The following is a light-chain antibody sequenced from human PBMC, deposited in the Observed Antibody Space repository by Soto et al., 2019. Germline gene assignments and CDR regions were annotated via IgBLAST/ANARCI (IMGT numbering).Light chain of an antibody. CDR3: HPYASSLGGYV. CDR1: SSNIGAGYD. CDR2: GNS. J-gene: IGLJ1*01. V-gene: IGLV1-40*01. Sequence: QSVLTQPPSVSGAPGQRVTISCTGSSSNIGAGYDVHWYQQLPGTAPKLLIYGNSNRPSGVPDRFSGSKSGTSASLAITGLEAEGEANYNCHPYASSLGGYVFGTGTKLTAL.